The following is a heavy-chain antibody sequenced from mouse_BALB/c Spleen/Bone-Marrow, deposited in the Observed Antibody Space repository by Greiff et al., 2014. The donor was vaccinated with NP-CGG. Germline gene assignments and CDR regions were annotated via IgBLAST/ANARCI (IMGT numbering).Heavy chain of an antibody. CDR2: ISGGGSYT. D-gene: IGHD1-1*01. CDR1: GFTFSSYG. V-gene: IGHV5-9-2*01. J-gene: IGHJ1*01. CDR3: ARSFGSSYWYFGV. Sequence: EVQRVESGGGLVKPGGSLKLSCAASGFTFSSYGMSWVRQTPEKRLEWVATISGGGSYTYFSDSVKGRFTISRDNAKNNLNLQMSSLRSEDTALYYCARSFGSSYWYFGVWGAGTTVTVSS.